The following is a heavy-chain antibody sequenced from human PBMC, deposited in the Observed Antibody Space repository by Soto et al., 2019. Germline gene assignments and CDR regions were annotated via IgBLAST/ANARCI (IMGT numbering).Heavy chain of an antibody. CDR2: ISAYNGNT. CDR3: ARDDYYDFWSGYRRDGFDP. D-gene: IGHD3-3*01. J-gene: IGHJ5*02. V-gene: IGHV1-18*04. CDR1: GYTFTSYG. Sequence: QVQLVQSGAEVKKPGASVKVSCKASGYTFTSYGISWVRQAPGQGLEWMGWISAYNGNTNYAQKLQGRVTMTTDTSTITAYMELRSLRSDDTAVYYCARDDYYDFWSGYRRDGFDPWCQGTLVTVSS.